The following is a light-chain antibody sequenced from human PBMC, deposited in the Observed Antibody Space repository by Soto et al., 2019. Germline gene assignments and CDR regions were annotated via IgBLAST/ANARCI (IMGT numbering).Light chain of an antibody. CDR1: QSVSSN. CDR2: GES. CDR3: QQYGSSPGT. Sequence: EIVMTQSPATLSVSAGERATLSCRASQSVSSNLAWYQQKPGQAPRLLIYGESNRATGITDRFSGSGSGTDFTLTISSLEPEDLAVYYCQQYGSSPGTFGQGTKVDIK. V-gene: IGKV3-20*01. J-gene: IGKJ1*01.